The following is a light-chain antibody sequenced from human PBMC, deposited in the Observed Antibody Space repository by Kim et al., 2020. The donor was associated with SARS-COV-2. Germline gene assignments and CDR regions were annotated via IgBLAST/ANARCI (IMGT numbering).Light chain of an antibody. Sequence: QSALTQPASLSGSPGQSITISCTGTTSGVGAYDYVSWYQQFPGNAPKLLIYDVTHRPSGVSDRFSGSKSGNTASLTISGLQADDEADYYCRSFTTTTARVFGGGTKVTVL. CDR2: DVT. CDR3: RSFTTTTARV. V-gene: IGLV2-14*03. CDR1: TSGVGAYDY. J-gene: IGLJ3*02.